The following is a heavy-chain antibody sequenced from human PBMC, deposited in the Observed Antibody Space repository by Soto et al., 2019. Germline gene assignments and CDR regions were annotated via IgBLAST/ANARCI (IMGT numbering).Heavy chain of an antibody. CDR3: ARVGSSGRQVNFDY. Sequence: GASVKVSCKTSGYTFTTYAIHWVRQAPGQRLEWMGWVNIGNGKTKYSQKFQARVNFTRDTSASTASMELSSLTSVDTAVYYCARVGSSGRQVNFDYWGQGTLVTVSS. CDR2: VNIGNGKT. D-gene: IGHD6-19*01. V-gene: IGHV1-3*04. J-gene: IGHJ4*02. CDR1: GYTFTTYA.